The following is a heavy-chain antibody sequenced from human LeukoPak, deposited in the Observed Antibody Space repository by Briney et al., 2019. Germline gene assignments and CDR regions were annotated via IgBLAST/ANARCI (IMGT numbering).Heavy chain of an antibody. V-gene: IGHV3-33*06. CDR1: GFTFSTYG. D-gene: IGHD2-15*01. CDR2: IWYDGSNK. J-gene: IGHJ4*02. CDR3: AKGDIVVVVAANDY. Sequence: GGSLRLPCAASGFTFSTYGMHWVREAPGKGLEWVAVIWYDGSNKYYADSVKGRFTISRDNSKNTLYLQMNSLRAEDTAVYYCAKGDIVVVVAANDYWGQGTLVTVSS.